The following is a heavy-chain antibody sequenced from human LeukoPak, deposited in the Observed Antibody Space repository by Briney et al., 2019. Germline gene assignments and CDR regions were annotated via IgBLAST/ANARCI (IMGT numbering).Heavy chain of an antibody. CDR3: ARVAIAVAGIHYYYYMDV. Sequence: GGSLRLSCAASGFIFSNYEMNWVRQAPGKGLEWVSSISSSSSYIYYADSVKGRFTISRDNAKNSLYLQMNSLRAEDTAVYYCARVAIAVAGIHYYYYMDVWGKGTTVTISS. J-gene: IGHJ6*03. D-gene: IGHD6-19*01. CDR2: ISSSSSYI. V-gene: IGHV3-21*01. CDR1: GFIFSNYE.